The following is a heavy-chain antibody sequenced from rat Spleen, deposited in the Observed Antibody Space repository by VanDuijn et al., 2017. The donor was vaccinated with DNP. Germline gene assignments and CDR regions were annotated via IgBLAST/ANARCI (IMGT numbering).Heavy chain of an antibody. Sequence: EVQLVESGGGLVQPGRSLKLSCAASGFTFRNYDMAWVRQAPTKGLEWVATISYDGGSTYYRDSVKGRFTISRDNAKGNLYLQMDSLRSEDAATYYCTTILGPPMDAWGQGTSVTVSS. CDR2: ISYDGGST. CDR3: TTILGPPMDA. D-gene: IGHD4-2*01. V-gene: IGHV5-20*01. CDR1: GFTFRNYD. J-gene: IGHJ4*01.